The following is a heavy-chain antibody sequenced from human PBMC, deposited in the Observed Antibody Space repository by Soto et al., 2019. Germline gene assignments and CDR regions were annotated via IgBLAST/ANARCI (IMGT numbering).Heavy chain of an antibody. Sequence: ASVKVSCKASGYTFTSYGISWVRQAPGQGLEWMGWISAYNGNTNYAQKLQGRVTMTTDTSTSTAYMELRSLRSDDTDVYYCARTNCSGGSCRYYFAYWGQGTPDTVSS. CDR1: GYTFTSYG. CDR3: ARTNCSGGSCRYYFAY. J-gene: IGHJ4*02. D-gene: IGHD2-15*01. CDR2: ISAYNGNT. V-gene: IGHV1-18*01.